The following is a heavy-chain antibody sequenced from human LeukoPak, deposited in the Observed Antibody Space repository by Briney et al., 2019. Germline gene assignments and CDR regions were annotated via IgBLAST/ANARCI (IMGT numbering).Heavy chain of an antibody. CDR3: ARRDSSSWYGPAFDI. D-gene: IGHD6-13*01. Sequence: PPETLSLTCTVSGGSISSGSYYWSWIRQPAGKGLEWIGRIYTSGSTNYNPSLKSRVTISVDTSKNQFSLKLSSVTAADTAVYYCARRDSSSWYGPAFDIWGQGTMVTVSS. J-gene: IGHJ3*02. V-gene: IGHV4-61*02. CDR1: GGSISSGSYY. CDR2: IYTSGST.